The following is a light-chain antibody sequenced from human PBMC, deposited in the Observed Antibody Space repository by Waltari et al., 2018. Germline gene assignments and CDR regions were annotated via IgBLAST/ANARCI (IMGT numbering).Light chain of an antibody. V-gene: IGLV4-69*01. Sequence: QLVLTQSPAASASLGASVKLTCTLSSGHSSNIIAWLQQQPGKGPRYLMKVNSDGRHRKGDEIPDRFSGSSSGAERYLTISSLQSEDEADYFCETGGHGTWVFGGGTKLTVL. CDR1: SGHSSNI. CDR3: ETGGHGTWV. CDR2: VNSDGRH. J-gene: IGLJ3*02.